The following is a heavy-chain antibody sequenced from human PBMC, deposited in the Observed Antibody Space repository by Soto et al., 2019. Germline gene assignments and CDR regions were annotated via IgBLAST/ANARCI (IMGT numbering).Heavy chain of an antibody. D-gene: IGHD6-19*01. V-gene: IGHV3-23*01. CDR3: AKDGVARNGDWDWFDP. Sequence: EVQLLESGGGLVQPGGSVRLSCAASGFTFRNYAMTWVRQAPGKGLEWVSSIHGEGAGTYYADSVKGRFTVSRDDPKETLYLQMSSLRVDDTAVYYCAKDGVARNGDWDWFDPWGQGTLVTVAS. CDR2: IHGEGAGT. J-gene: IGHJ5*02. CDR1: GFTFRNYA.